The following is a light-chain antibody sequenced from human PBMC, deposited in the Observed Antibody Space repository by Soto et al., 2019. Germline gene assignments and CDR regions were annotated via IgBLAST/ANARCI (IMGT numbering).Light chain of an antibody. V-gene: IGKV1-39*01. Sequence: DIQLTQSPSSLSASVGDRVTMTCRASQDISTYLNWYHQNPGKAPKLLISSISRLQGGVPSRFSGSGSGTDFTLTINSLQPADLGTYFCQQSYGIPYTFGQGTKLEI. CDR2: SIS. CDR3: QQSYGIPYT. J-gene: IGKJ2*01. CDR1: QDISTY.